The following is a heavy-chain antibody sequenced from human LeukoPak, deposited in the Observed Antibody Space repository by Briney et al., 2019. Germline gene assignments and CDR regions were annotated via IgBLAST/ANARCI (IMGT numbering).Heavy chain of an antibody. V-gene: IGHV5-51*01. J-gene: IGHJ4*02. D-gene: IGHD5-24*01. CDR3: AVPYEMATITGYFDY. Sequence: GESLQISCKGSGYTFTNYWIGWVRQMPGKGLEWMGIIYPGDSDTRYSPSFQGQVTISADKSISTAYLQWSSLKASDTAMYYCAVPYEMATITGYFDYWGQGTLVTVSS. CDR1: GYTFTNYW. CDR2: IYPGDSDT.